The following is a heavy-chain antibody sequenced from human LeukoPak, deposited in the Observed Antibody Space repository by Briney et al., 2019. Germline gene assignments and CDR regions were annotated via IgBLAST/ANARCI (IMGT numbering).Heavy chain of an antibody. J-gene: IGHJ4*02. CDR2: ISGSGGST. CDR1: GFTFSRYA. Sequence: PGGSLRLSCAASGFTFSRYAMSWVRQAPGKGLEWVSAISGSGGSTYYADSVKGRFTITRDNSKNTLYLQMNSLRAEDTAVYYCAKSGGSRINPFDYWGQGTLVTVSS. CDR3: AKSGGSRINPFDY. D-gene: IGHD3-10*01. V-gene: IGHV3-23*01.